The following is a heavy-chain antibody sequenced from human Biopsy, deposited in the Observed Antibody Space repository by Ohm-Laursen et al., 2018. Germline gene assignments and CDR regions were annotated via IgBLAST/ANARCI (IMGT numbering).Heavy chain of an antibody. CDR2: IYNSEPT. CDR1: GESFHGYY. V-gene: IGHV4-34*01. J-gene: IGHJ5*02. Sequence: GTLSFTCAVYGESFHGYYWSWIRQPPGKGLEWIGSIYNSEPTFYNPSLKSRVAISVDTYTNKFSLKVSSVTAADTALYYCARHPTGFWFDPWGHGTLVTVSS. CDR3: ARHPTGFWFDP.